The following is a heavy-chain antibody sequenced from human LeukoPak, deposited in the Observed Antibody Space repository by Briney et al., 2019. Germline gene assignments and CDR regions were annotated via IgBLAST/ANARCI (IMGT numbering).Heavy chain of an antibody. CDR2: ISGSGGST. CDR3: AKDLVHADIVVVPAASPLDY. V-gene: IGHV3-23*01. J-gene: IGHJ4*02. D-gene: IGHD2-2*01. CDR1: GFTFSSYA. Sequence: GGSLRLSCAASGFTFSSYAMSWVRQAPGKGLEWVSAISGSGGSTYYADSVKGRFTISRDNSKNTLYLQMNSLGAEDMAVYYCAKDLVHADIVVVPAASPLDYWGQGTLVTVSS.